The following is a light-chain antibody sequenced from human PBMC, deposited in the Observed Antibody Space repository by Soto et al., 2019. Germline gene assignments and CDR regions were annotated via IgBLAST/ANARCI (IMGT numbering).Light chain of an antibody. CDR1: SSNIGAGYD. V-gene: IGLV1-40*01. CDR2: GNC. Sequence: QSVLTQPPSVSGAPGQRVTISCTGSSSNIGAGYDVHWYQQLPGTAPKLLIYGNCNRPSGVPDRFSGSKSGTSASLAITGLQAEDESDYYCQAHDSSLSGWVFGGGTKLTVL. J-gene: IGLJ3*02. CDR3: QAHDSSLSGWV.